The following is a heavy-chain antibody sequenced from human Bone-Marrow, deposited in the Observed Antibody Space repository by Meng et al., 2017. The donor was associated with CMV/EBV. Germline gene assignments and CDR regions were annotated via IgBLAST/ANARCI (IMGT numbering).Heavy chain of an antibody. D-gene: IGHD2-2*02. CDR2: ISGSGGST. J-gene: IGHJ4*01. CDR1: GFTFSSYA. CDR3: AKVDQLLYWKGYVHY. V-gene: IGHV3-23*01. Sequence: ESLKISCAASGFTFSSYAMSWVRQAPGKGLEWVLAISGSGGSTYYADSVKCRFTISRDNSKNTLYLQMNSRRAEDTAVYNCAKVDQLLYWKGYVHYWGQGTLVTVSS.